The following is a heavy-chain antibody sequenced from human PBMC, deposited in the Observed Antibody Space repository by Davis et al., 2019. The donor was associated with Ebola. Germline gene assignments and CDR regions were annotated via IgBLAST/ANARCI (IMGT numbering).Heavy chain of an antibody. D-gene: IGHD6-6*01. CDR3: ARYSSSVDYYYGMDV. CDR1: GYSFTSYW. Sequence: GESLKISCKGSGYSFTSYWIGWVRQMPGKGLEWMGIIYPGDSDTRYSPSFQGQVTISADKSISTAYLQWSSLKASDTAMYYCARYSSSVDYYYGMDVWGQGTTVTVSS. CDR2: IYPGDSDT. V-gene: IGHV5-51*01. J-gene: IGHJ6*02.